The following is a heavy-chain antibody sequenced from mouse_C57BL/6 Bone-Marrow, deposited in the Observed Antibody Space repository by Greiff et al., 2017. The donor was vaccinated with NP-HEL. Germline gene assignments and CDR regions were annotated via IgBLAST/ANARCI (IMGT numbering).Heavy chain of an antibody. D-gene: IGHD1-1*01. V-gene: IGHV3-6*01. CDR3: ASRFTTVVATRYFDV. CDR1: GYSITSGYY. CDR2: ISYDGSN. Sequence: EVQLQQSGPGLVKPSQSLSLTCSVTGYSITSGYYWNWIRQFPGNKLEWMGYISYDGSNNYNPSLKNRISITRDTSKNQFFLKLNSVTTEDTATYYCASRFTTVVATRYFDVWGTGTTVTVSS. J-gene: IGHJ1*03.